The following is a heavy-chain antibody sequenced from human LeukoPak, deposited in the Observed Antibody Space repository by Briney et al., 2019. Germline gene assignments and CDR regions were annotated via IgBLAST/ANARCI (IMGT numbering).Heavy chain of an antibody. V-gene: IGHV3-21*01. D-gene: IGHD6-19*01. CDR2: IRSSSSYI. CDR3: ARAPPFGSSGLNAFDI. Sequence: PGGSLRLSCAASGFTFSSYSMNWVRQAQGKGLEWVSSIRSSSSYIYYADSVKGRFTISRDNAKNSLYLQMNSLRAEDTAVYYCARAPPFGSSGLNAFDIWGQGTMVTVSS. J-gene: IGHJ3*02. CDR1: GFTFSSYS.